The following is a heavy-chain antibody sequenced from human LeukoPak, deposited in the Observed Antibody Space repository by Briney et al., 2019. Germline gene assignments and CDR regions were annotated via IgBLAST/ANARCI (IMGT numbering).Heavy chain of an antibody. D-gene: IGHD2-2*03. V-gene: IGHV4-59*12. CDR1: GGSISSYY. J-gene: IGHJ5*02. CDR3: ARDGYCSSTSCYNWFDP. CDR2: IYYSGST. Sequence: NSSETLSLTCTVSGGSISSYYWSWIRQPPGKGLEWIGYIYYSGSTNYNPSLKSRVTMSVDTSKNQFSLKLSSVTAADTAVYYCARDGYCSSTSCYNWFDPWGQGTLVTVSS.